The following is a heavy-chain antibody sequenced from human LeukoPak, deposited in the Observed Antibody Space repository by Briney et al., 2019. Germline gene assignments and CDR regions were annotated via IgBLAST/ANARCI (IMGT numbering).Heavy chain of an antibody. J-gene: IGHJ5*02. Sequence: SVKVSCKASGGTFSSYAISWVRQAPGQGLEWMGGIIPIIGTANYAQKFQGRVTITADKSTSTAYMELSSLRSDDTAVYYCARVRSGGSVNWFDPWGQGTLVTVSS. CDR2: IIPIIGTA. V-gene: IGHV1-69*06. CDR3: ARVRSGGSVNWFDP. CDR1: GGTFSSYA. D-gene: IGHD2-15*01.